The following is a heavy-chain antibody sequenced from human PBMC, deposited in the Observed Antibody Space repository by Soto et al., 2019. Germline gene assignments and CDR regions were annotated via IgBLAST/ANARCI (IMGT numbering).Heavy chain of an antibody. CDR2: INHSGST. D-gene: IGHD6-19*01. J-gene: IGHJ4*02. CDR1: GGSFSGYY. CDR3: ARGPDGWYVS. V-gene: IGHV4-34*01. Sequence: SETLSLTCAVYGGSFSGYYWSWIRQPPGKGLEWIGEINHSGSTNYNPSLKSRVTISVDTSKNQFSLKLSSVTAADTAVYYCARGPDGWYVSWGQGTLVTVSS.